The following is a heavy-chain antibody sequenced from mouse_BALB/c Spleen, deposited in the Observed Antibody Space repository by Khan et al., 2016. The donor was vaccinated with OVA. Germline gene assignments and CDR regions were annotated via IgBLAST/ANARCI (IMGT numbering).Heavy chain of an antibody. CDR3: ARGNYYGSTSWFGY. D-gene: IGHD1-1*01. CDR2: ILPGSNSS. J-gene: IGHJ3*01. CDR1: GYTFSSYW. V-gene: IGHV1-9*01. Sequence: QVQLQQSGAELMKPGASVKISCKATGYTFSSYWIEWVKQRPGHGLEWIGEILPGSNSSNYNERFKGKATITADTSSNTAYMQLSSLTSEDSAIXYCARGNYYGSTSWFGYWGQGTLVTVSA.